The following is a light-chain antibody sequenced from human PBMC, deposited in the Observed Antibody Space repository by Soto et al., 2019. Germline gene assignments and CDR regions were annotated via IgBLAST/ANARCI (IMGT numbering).Light chain of an antibody. CDR2: DAS. J-gene: IGKJ1*01. V-gene: IGKV1-5*01. CDR1: QSISSW. CDR3: QQDNSYWT. Sequence: DIQMTQSPSTLSASVGERVTITCRASQSISSWLAWYQQKPGKAPKLLIYDASSLESGGPSRFSGSGFGTEFSLTIISLQPDDFATYYSQQDNSYWTFGKGTKVEIK.